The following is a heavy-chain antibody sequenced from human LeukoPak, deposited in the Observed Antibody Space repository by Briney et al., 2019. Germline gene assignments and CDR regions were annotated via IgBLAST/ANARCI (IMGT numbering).Heavy chain of an antibody. CDR3: ARDYKYQPNKYYYYYMDV. D-gene: IGHD2-2*01. J-gene: IGHJ6*03. CDR1: GFTVSSNY. Sequence: GRSLRLSCAASGFTVSSNYMSWVRQAPGKGLEWVSVIYSGGSTYYADSVKGRFTISRDNSKNTLYLQMNSLRAEDTAVYYCARDYKYQPNKYYYYYMDVWGKGTTVTVSS. V-gene: IGHV3-53*01. CDR2: IYSGGST.